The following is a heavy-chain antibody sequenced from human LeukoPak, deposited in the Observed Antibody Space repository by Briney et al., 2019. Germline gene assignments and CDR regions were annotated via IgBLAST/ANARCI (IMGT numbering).Heavy chain of an antibody. D-gene: IGHD3-10*01. CDR3: ARVEPGSYYLYYYYYYYMDV. CDR2: IKQDGSEK. J-gene: IGHJ6*03. V-gene: IGHV3-7*01. Sequence: PGGSLRLSCAASGFTFSSYWMSWVRQAPGKGLEWVANIKQDGSEKYYVDSVKGRFTISRDNAKNSLYLQMNSLRAEDTAVYYCARVEPGSYYLYYYYYYYMDVWGKGTTVTVSS. CDR1: GFTFSSYW.